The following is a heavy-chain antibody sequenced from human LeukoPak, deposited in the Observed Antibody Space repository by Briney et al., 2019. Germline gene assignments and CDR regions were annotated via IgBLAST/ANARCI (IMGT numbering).Heavy chain of an antibody. CDR1: GGSISSGDYY. CDR3: ATPGGIFGEYGMDV. V-gene: IGHV4-30-4*01. Sequence: SETLSLTCTVSGGSISSGDYYWGWIRQPPGKGLEWIGYIYYSGSTYYNPSLKSRVTISVDTSKNQFSLKLSSVTAADTAVYYCATPGGIFGEYGMDVWGQGTTVTVSS. D-gene: IGHD3-3*01. CDR2: IYYSGST. J-gene: IGHJ6*02.